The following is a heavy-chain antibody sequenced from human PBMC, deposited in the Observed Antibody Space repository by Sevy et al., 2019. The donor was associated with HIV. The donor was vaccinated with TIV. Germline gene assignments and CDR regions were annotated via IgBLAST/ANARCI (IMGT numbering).Heavy chain of an antibody. CDR2: ISGSGGST. V-gene: IGHV3-23*01. CDR1: GFTFNTYA. Sequence: GGSLRLSCTASGFTFNTYAMSWVRQAPGKGLEWVAAISGSGGSTYYADSVKGRFTISRDNSKDTLYLQMNSLRAEDSAVYYCAKETRGGYFDYWGQGTLVTVSS. D-gene: IGHD3-10*01. J-gene: IGHJ4*02. CDR3: AKETRGGYFDY.